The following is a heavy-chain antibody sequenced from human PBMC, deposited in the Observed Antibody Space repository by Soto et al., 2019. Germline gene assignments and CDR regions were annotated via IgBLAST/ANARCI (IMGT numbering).Heavy chain of an antibody. J-gene: IGHJ4*02. V-gene: IGHV4-59*01. CDR1: GGSISSYY. CDR2: IYYSGST. Sequence: SETLSLTCTVSGGSISSYYWSWIRQPPGKGLEWIGYIYYSGSTNYNPSLKSRVTISVDTSKNQFSLKLSSVTAADTAVYYCASGLRYYDSSGYYYWGQGTLVTVSS. D-gene: IGHD3-22*01. CDR3: ASGLRYYDSSGYYY.